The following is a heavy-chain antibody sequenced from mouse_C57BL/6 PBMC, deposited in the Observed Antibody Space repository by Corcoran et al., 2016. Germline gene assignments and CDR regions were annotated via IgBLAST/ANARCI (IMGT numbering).Heavy chain of an antibody. V-gene: IGHV9-3*01. CDR3: AREDYDYPWFAY. CDR1: GYTFTTYG. J-gene: IGHJ3*01. Sequence: QIQLVQSGPELKKPGETVKISCKASGYTFTTYGMSWVKQAPGKGLKWMGWINTYSGVPTYADDFKGRLAFSLETSASTAYLQINNLKNEDTATYFCAREDYDYPWFAYWGQGTLVTVSA. CDR2: INTYSGVP. D-gene: IGHD2-4*01.